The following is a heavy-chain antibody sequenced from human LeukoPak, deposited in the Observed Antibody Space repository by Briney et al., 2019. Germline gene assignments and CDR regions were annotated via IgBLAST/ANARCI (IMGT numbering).Heavy chain of an antibody. CDR1: GGSISSTNW. Sequence: PSGTLSLTCAVSGGSISSTNWWTWVRQPPGKGLEWIGEIYHGGSTNYNPSLKSRVTISVDKSKNRFSLKLSSVTAADTAVYYCAKVVAVGGMIDSWGQGTLVTVSS. J-gene: IGHJ5*01. D-gene: IGHD6-19*01. CDR2: IYHGGST. V-gene: IGHV4-4*02. CDR3: AKVVAVGGMIDS.